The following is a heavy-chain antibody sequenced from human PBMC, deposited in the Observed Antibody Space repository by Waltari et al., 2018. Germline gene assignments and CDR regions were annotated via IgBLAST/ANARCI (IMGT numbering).Heavy chain of an antibody. CDR1: GFIFSTYW. CDR3: ARDHYYSKDV. Sequence: EVQLVESGGGLVQPGGSLRLSCEASGFIFSTYWMHWVRQAPGKGLVWVSSIDNGAGSGTSYADSVTGRFTISRDNAKNRLYLQMNSLRAEDTGVYYCARDHYYSKDVWGTGTTVTVSS. CDR2: IDNGAGSGT. V-gene: IGHV3-74*01. J-gene: IGHJ6*04.